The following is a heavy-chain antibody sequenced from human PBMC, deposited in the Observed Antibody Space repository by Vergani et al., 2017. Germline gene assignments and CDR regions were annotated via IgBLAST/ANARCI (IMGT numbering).Heavy chain of an antibody. V-gene: IGHV4-61*08. J-gene: IGHJ3*02. CDR2: IYYSGST. D-gene: IGHD2-21*01. CDR3: ARRVAYCGGDCYSDDAFDI. Sequence: QVQLQESGPGLVKPSQTLSLTCTVSGGSISRGGYYWSWIRQTPGKGLEWIGYIYYSGSTNYNPSLKSRVTISVDTSKNQFSLKLSSVTAADTAVYYCARRVAYCGGDCYSDDAFDIWGQGTMVTVSS. CDR1: GGSISRGGYY.